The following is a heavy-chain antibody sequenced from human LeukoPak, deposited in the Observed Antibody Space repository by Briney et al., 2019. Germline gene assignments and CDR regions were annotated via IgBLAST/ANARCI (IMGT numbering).Heavy chain of an antibody. CDR3: ARDPLSIGRQWLGCFDY. D-gene: IGHD6-19*01. Sequence: GGSLRLSCAASGFTVSSNYMSWVRQAPGKGLEWVSVIYSGGSTYYADSVKGRFTISRDNSKNTLYLQMNSLRAEDTAVYYCARDPLSIGRQWLGCFDYWGQGTLVTVSS. V-gene: IGHV3-53*01. CDR1: GFTVSSNY. J-gene: IGHJ4*02. CDR2: IYSGGST.